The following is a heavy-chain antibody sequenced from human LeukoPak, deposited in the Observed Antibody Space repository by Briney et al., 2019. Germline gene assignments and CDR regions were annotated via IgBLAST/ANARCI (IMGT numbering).Heavy chain of an antibody. V-gene: IGHV3-74*01. Sequence: GGSLRLSCAASGFTFRSYWMHWVRQTPGKGLVWVSRINSDGSSTNYADSVKDRFTISRDSAKNTVYLQMNRLRAEDTAVYYCARASIYGPGSFDHWGQGTLVTVSS. CDR1: GFTFRSYW. CDR2: INSDGSST. D-gene: IGHD3-10*01. J-gene: IGHJ4*02. CDR3: ARASIYGPGSFDH.